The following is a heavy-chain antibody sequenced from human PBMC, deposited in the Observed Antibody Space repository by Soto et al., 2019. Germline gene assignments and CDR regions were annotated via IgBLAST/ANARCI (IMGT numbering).Heavy chain of an antibody. CDR1: GFTFSSYG. CDR3: ARDRGSGWLKRNYYYYGMDV. D-gene: IGHD6-19*01. Sequence: PGGSLRLSCAASGFTFSSYGMHWVRQAPGKGLEWVAVIWYDGSNKYYADSVKGRFTISRDNSKNTLYLQMNSLRAEDTAVYYCARDRGSGWLKRNYYYYGMDVWGQGTTVTVSS. V-gene: IGHV3-33*01. J-gene: IGHJ6*02. CDR2: IWYDGSNK.